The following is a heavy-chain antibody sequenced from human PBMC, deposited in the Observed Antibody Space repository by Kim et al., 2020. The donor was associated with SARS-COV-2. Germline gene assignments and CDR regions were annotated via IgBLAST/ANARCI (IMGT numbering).Heavy chain of an antibody. D-gene: IGHD2-21*02. V-gene: IGHV1-3*01. CDR3: ARGGFVVETATFDP. J-gene: IGHJ5*02. CDR1: GYTFTSYS. CDR2: INAANGYT. Sequence: ASVKVSCKASGYTFTSYSIHWVRQAPGQRLEWMGWINAANGYTEYSQKFQGRVTIIRDTSASTAYMELSSLRSEDTAVYYCARGGFVVETATFDPWGQGTLVTVSS.